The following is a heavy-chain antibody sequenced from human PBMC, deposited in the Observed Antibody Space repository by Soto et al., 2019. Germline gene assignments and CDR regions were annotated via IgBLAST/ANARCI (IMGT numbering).Heavy chain of an antibody. CDR2: ISGSGGST. D-gene: IGHD3-9*01. CDR1: GFTFSSYA. CDR3: AQALGNFDGGPSGMAV. V-gene: IGHV3-23*01. Sequence: VSLRLSWAAAGFTFSSYAMSWVRQAPGKGLEWVSAISGSGGSTYYADSVKGRFTISRDNSKNTLYLQMNSLRAEDTAVYYCAQALGNFDGGPSGMAVWGHRTTVTVSS. J-gene: IGHJ6*02.